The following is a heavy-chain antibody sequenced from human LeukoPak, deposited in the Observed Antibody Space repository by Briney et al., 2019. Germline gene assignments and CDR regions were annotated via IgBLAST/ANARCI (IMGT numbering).Heavy chain of an antibody. CDR3: ARGLRSGYWPYYYYYMDV. D-gene: IGHD3-22*01. J-gene: IGHJ6*03. CDR1: GFTFDDYG. CDR2: INWNGGST. V-gene: IGHV3-20*04. Sequence: GGSLRLSCAASGFTFDDYGMSWVRQAPGKGLEWVSGINWNGGSTGYADSVKGRFTISRDNAKNSLYLQMNSLRAEDTALYYCARGLRSGYWPYYYYYMDVWGKGTTVTVSS.